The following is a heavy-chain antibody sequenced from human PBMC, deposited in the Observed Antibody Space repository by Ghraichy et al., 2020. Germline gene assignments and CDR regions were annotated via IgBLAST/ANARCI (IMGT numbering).Heavy chain of an antibody. J-gene: IGHJ3*02. CDR1: GFMFSGYW. CDR2: IKDDGSEK. V-gene: IGHV3-7*03. D-gene: IGHD2-15*01. Sequence: GGSLRLSCAASGFMFSGYWMNWVRQAPWKGLEWVASIKDDGSEKYYLDSVKGRFTIFRDNAKKSLYLQMNSLRAEDTAIYYCARPVTPDDAYDIWGQGTMVTVSS. CDR3: ARPVTPDDAYDI.